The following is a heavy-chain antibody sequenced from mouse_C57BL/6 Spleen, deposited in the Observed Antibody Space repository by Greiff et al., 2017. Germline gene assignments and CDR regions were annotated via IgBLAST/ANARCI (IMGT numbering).Heavy chain of an antibody. J-gene: IGHJ3*01. Sequence: EVMLVESGGGLVKPGGSLKLSCAASGFTFSSYAMSWVRQTPEKRLEWVATLSDGGSYTYYPDNVKGRFTISRDNAKNNLYLQMSHLKSEDTAMYYCARDGSSWFAYWGQGTLVTVSA. CDR3: ARDGSSWFAY. V-gene: IGHV5-4*01. CDR2: LSDGGSYT. CDR1: GFTFSSYA.